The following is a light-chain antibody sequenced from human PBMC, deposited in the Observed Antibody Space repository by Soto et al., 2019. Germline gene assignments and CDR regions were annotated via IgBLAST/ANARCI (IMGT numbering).Light chain of an antibody. CDR3: CSYAGSSTVV. V-gene: IGLV2-23*01. J-gene: IGLJ2*01. CDR1: SSDVGSYNL. Sequence: QSALTQPASVSGSPGQSITISCTGTSSDVGSYNLVSWYQQYPGKVPKLMIYEDSKRPSGVSNRFSGSKSGNTASLTICGLQAEDEADYYCCSYAGSSTVVFGGGTKLTVL. CDR2: EDS.